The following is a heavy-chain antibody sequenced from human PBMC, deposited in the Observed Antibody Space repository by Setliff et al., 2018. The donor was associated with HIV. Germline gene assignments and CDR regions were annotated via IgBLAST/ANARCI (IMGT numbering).Heavy chain of an antibody. CDR1: GDTFNSHA. J-gene: IGHJ6*04. V-gene: IGHV1-69*13. Sequence: AASVKVSCKASGDTFNSHAISWVRQAPGQGLEWMGGIIPIFGTPNYAQKFKGRLTITAGESTSTVYMELSSLRSEDTAVYYCARDSRDIVVVIAPEPEPYYYYGMDVWGEGTTVTVSS. CDR2: IIPIFGTP. CDR3: ARDSRDIVVVIAPEPEPYYYYGMDV. D-gene: IGHD2-15*01.